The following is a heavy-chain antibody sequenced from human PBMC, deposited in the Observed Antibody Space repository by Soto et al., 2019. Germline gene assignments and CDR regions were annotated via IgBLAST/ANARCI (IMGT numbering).Heavy chain of an antibody. V-gene: IGHV3-30*18. CDR3: SKDRRGGRAVLDS. J-gene: IGHJ4*02. CDR2: ISYDGISK. D-gene: IGHD2-8*01. CDR1: VFSFSNYG. Sequence: GSLRLSCAAPVFSFSNYGMHWVRQGPGKGLEWVAVISYDGISKYHADSVKGRFTISRDNSKNTLHLQMNSLRAEDTAVYYCSKDRRGGRAVLDSSGQGTPVTVSS.